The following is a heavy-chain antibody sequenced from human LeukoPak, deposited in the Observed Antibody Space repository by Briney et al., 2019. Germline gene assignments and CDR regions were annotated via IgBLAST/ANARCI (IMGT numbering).Heavy chain of an antibody. J-gene: IGHJ4*02. CDR1: GFTFRNYA. CDR3: AKGDY. Sequence: GGSLRLSCAASGFTFRNYAMSWVRQAPGKGLEWVSIIHDSGGSTYYADCVKGRFTISRDNAKNTLYLQTNSQRAEDTAVYYCAKGDYWGQGTLVSVSS. V-gene: IGHV3-23*01. CDR2: IHDSGGST.